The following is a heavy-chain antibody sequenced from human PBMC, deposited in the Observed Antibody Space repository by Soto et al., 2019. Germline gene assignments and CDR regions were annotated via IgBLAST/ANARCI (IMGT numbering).Heavy chain of an antibody. J-gene: IGHJ4*02. Sequence: PGGSLRLSCAASGFTFSGFAMNWVRQAPGKGLEWISYIKTSTGTTHYADSVKGRFTISRDNAKDSVYLQMNSLRDEDTAVYYCARGSLIHFDYWGQGALVTAPQ. V-gene: IGHV3-48*02. CDR2: IKTSTGTT. CDR3: ARGSLIHFDY. CDR1: GFTFSGFA.